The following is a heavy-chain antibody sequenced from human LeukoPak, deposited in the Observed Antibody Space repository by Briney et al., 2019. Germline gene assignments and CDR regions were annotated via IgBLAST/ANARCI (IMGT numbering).Heavy chain of an antibody. J-gene: IGHJ4*02. CDR1: RFTFINYS. CDR2: ITSRNTYQ. Sequence: GGSLSLSRPASRFTFINYSMNELRPPPPRELAGVSSITSRNTYQHYADSVKGGFTISRDNARNSLYLHMNSLRAEDTAVYYCARDLGGYSYGSHFDYWGQGTLVTVSS. D-gene: IGHD5-18*01. V-gene: IGHV3-21*01. CDR3: ARDLGGYSYGSHFDY.